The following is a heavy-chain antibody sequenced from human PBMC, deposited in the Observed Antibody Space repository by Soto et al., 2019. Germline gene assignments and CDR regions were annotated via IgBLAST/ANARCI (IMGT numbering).Heavy chain of an antibody. D-gene: IGHD5-12*01. Sequence: GASAEASSKDPGESIDGNYIHSAQQDTGQGLEWMGWINPNGGATKYAQRFQGRVTVTRDTSIRTVYMELSSLRSDDTAIYYCARESGGATATLDYYYFYMDVWGKGTTVTVSS. J-gene: IGHJ6*03. CDR2: INPNGGAT. V-gene: IGHV1-2*02. CDR3: ARESGGATATLDYYYFYMDV. CDR1: GESIDGNY.